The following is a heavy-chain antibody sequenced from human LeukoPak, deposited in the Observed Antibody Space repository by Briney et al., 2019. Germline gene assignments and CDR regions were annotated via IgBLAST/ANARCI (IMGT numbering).Heavy chain of an antibody. CDR2: IRAGGGDT. V-gene: IGHV3-23*01. J-gene: IGHJ4*02. CDR1: GFNFSSYA. D-gene: IGHD6-13*01. CDR3: AKDYTAAYWGY. Sequence: PGGSLRLSCTASGFNFSSYAMTWVRQAPGKGLDWVSTIRAGGGDTFYSDSVKGRFSISRDNSKNTLILQMDSLRADDTAIYYCAKDYTAAYWGYWGQGTLVTVSS.